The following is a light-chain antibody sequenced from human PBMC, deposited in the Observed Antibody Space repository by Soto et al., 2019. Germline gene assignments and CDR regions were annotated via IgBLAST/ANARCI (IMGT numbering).Light chain of an antibody. CDR1: SSDVGGYKY. J-gene: IGLJ1*01. CDR3: CSYAGGPEV. V-gene: IGLV2-11*01. CDR2: GVS. Sequence: LTHPRSVSWSPGQSVTISCTGTSSDVGGYKYVSWYQQKPGKAPKLIIYGVSRWPSGVPNRFSGSKSGNRASLTISGLQAEDEGDYYCCSYAGGPEVFGTGTKVTVL.